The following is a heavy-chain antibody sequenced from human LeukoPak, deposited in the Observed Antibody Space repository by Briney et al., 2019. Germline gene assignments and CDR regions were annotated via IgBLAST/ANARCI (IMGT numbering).Heavy chain of an antibody. CDR3: ARGVSDRTYYYYYGMDV. V-gene: IGHV4-59*01. Sequence: TSETLSLTCTVSGGSISSYYWSWIRQPPGKGLEWIGYIYYSGSTNYNPSLKSRVTISVDTSKNQFSLKLSSVTAADTAVYYCARGVSDRTYYYYYGMDVWGQGTTVTVSS. J-gene: IGHJ6*02. D-gene: IGHD1-14*01. CDR2: IYYSGST. CDR1: GGSISSYY.